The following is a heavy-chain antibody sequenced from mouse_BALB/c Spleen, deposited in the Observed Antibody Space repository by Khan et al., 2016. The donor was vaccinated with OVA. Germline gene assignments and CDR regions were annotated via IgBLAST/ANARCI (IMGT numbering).Heavy chain of an antibody. CDR1: GFSFSSYS. V-gene: IGHV5-6*01. CDR3: ASHLTGSFAY. CDR2: ISSGGDYT. D-gene: IGHD4-1*01. J-gene: IGHJ3*01. Sequence: EVMLVESGGDLVKPGGSLKLSCAASGFSFSSYSMSWVRQTPDKRLEWVATISSGGDYTYYPDIVKGRFTISRANAKNTLYLQMSRLKSEYTAMYDCASHLTGSFAYWGQGTLVTVSA.